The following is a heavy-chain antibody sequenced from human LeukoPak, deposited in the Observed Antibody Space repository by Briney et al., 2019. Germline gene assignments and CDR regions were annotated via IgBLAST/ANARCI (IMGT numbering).Heavy chain of an antibody. D-gene: IGHD1-26*01. CDR3: AKDGRLIGSYPYYFDY. V-gene: IGHV3-23*01. CDR1: GLTFSSCA. CDR2: ISGSGGST. J-gene: IGHJ4*02. Sequence: GGSLRLSRAAAGLTFSSCAISWARQHPGRGLEWVSAISGSGGSTYYADSVEDRFPISRDNSKNTLYLQMNSLRAEDTAVYYCAKDGRLIGSYPYYFDYGRERPLVPVSS.